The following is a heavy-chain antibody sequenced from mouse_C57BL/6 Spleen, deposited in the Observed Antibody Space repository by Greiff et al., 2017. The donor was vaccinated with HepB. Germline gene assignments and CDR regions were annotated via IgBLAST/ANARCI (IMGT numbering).Heavy chain of an antibody. CDR3: ARGGLGQDAFDY. D-gene: IGHD4-1*01. CDR1: GYTFTSYW. Sequence: QVQLQQPGAELVMPGASVKLSCKASGYTFTSYWMHWVKQRPEQSLEWIGEIDPSDSYTNYNQKFKVKSTLTVDKSSSTAYMQLSSLTSEDSAVYYCARGGLGQDAFDYWGQGTTLTVSS. CDR2: IDPSDSYT. V-gene: IGHV1-69*01. J-gene: IGHJ2*01.